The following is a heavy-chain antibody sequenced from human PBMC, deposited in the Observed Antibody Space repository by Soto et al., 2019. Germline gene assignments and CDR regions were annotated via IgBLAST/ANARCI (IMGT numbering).Heavy chain of an antibody. CDR3: ARGPPYNWNDVAGYFDY. D-gene: IGHD1-20*01. J-gene: IGHJ4*02. Sequence: ASVKVSCKASGYTFTSYGISWVRQAPGQGLEWMGWISAYNGNTNYAQKLQGRVTMTTDTSTSTAYMELRSLRSDDTAVYYCARGPPYNWNDVAGYFDYWGQGTLVTVSS. V-gene: IGHV1-18*01. CDR2: ISAYNGNT. CDR1: GYTFTSYG.